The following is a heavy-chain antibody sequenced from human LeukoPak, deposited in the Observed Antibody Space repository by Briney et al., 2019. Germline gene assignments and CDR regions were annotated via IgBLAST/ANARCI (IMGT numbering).Heavy chain of an antibody. V-gene: IGHV1-69*05. J-gene: IGHJ4*02. CDR1: GGTFSSYA. D-gene: IGHD3-22*01. Sequence: ASVKVSCKASGGTFSSYAISWVRQAPGQGLEWMGGIIPIFGTANYAQKFRGRVTITTDESTSTAYMELSSLRSEDTAVYYCARSRGDYYDSSGYVYYFDYWGQGTLVTVSS. CDR3: ARSRGDYYDSSGYVYYFDY. CDR2: IIPIFGTA.